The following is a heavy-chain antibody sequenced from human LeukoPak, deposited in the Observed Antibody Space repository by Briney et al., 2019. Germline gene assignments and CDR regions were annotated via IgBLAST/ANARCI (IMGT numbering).Heavy chain of an antibody. J-gene: IGHJ4*02. CDR1: GGSFSGYY. D-gene: IGHD3-22*01. CDR3: ARSLRVLYYDSSGRYFDY. V-gene: IGHV4-34*01. Sequence: PSETLSLTCAVYGGSFSGYYWSWIRQPPGKGLEWIGEINHSGSTNYNPSLKSRVTISVDTSKNQFSLKLSSVTAADTAVYYCARSLRVLYYDSSGRYFDYRGQGTLVTVSS. CDR2: INHSGST.